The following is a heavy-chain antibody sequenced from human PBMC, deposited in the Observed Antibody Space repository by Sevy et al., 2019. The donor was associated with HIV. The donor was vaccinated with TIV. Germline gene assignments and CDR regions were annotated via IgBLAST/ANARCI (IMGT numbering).Heavy chain of an antibody. CDR3: ARDRRVEYGGSDY. CDR1: GFTFSNHW. V-gene: IGHV3-7*03. J-gene: IGHJ4*02. D-gene: IGHD3-10*01. CDR2: IKKDGTDK. Sequence: GESLKISCAVSGFTFSNHWMTWVRQAPGKGLEWVANIKKDGTDKFYVASVMGRFSISRDNAKDLLYLQMNSLRVEDTAVYYCARDRRVEYGGSDYWGQGTLVTVSS.